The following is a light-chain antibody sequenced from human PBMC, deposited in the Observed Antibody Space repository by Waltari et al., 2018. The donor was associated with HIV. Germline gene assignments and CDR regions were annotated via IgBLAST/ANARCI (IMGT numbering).Light chain of an antibody. V-gene: IGKV3-15*01. CDR1: QSVTRN. Sequence: EIVMTQSPATLSVSPGERATLSCRASQSVTRNLAWYQQKPGQAPGLLIYGASTRATGIRARFSGSGSGTEFTLTIRSLQSEDFAVYYCQQYNNWPPTFGQGTKVEIK. CDR3: QQYNNWPPT. J-gene: IGKJ1*01. CDR2: GAS.